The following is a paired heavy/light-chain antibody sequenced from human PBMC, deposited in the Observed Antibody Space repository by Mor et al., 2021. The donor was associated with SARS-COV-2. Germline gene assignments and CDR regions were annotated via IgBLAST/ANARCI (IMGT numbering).Heavy chain of an antibody. CDR2: MSPYSGNT. J-gene: IGHJ5*02. Sequence: QVQLVQSGAEVKKPGASVKVSCKTSGYTFTNYDINWVRQATGQGLEWLGWMSPYSGNTGYGQKFQDRLTLTRNTAISTAFMELSSLTSEDTAVYYCATNVPGTGLFEPWGQGTLVTVSS. CDR3: ATNVPGTGLFEP. V-gene: IGHV1-8*01. CDR1: GYTFTNYD. D-gene: IGHD6-19*01.
Light chain of an antibody. CDR3: MIWHSSTWL. V-gene: IGLV5-45*02. J-gene: IGLJ3*02. CDR2: YKSDSDK. Sequence: QAVLTQPSSLSTSPGASASLTCTLRSGINVDTYSIYWFQQKPGSPPQLLLRYKSDSDKQQGSGVPSRFSGSKDASANAGILLISGLQSGDEADYYCMIWHSSTWLFGGGTKLTVL. CDR1: SGINVDTYS.